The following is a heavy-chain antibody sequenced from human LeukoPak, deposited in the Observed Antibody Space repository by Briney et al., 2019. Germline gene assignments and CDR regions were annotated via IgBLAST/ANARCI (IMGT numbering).Heavy chain of an antibody. CDR3: AKAGLAAAGLD. D-gene: IGHD6-13*01. J-gene: IGHJ4*02. V-gene: IGHV3-53*01. Sequence: GGSLRLSCAVSGLTVSDNYMSWVRQAPGKGLEWVSVIYNDGRTYYADSVKGRFTISRDNSKNTLYLQMNSLRAEDTAVYYCAKAGLAAAGLDWGQGTLVTVSS. CDR1: GLTVSDNY. CDR2: IYNDGRT.